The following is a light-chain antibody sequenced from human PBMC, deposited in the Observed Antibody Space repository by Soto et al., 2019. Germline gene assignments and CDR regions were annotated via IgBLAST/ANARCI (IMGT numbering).Light chain of an antibody. Sequence: QSVLTQPPSASGTPGQRVTISCSGSSSNIGGNYVYWYQHLPGTAPKLLIYRNNQRPSGVPDRFSGSKSGTSASLAISGLRSDDEADYYCAAWDDSLSGLVFGGGTKLTVL. CDR3: AAWDDSLSGLV. J-gene: IGLJ3*02. CDR1: SSNIGGNY. V-gene: IGLV1-47*01. CDR2: RNN.